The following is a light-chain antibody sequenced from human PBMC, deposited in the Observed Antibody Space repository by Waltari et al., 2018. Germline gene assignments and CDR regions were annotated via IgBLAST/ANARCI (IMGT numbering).Light chain of an antibody. J-gene: IGLJ3*02. V-gene: IGLV2-11*01. Sequence: QSALTQPRSVSGSPGQSVIISCSGTSSDVGAYNFVSWYQQHPGKVPQIIIFDVKRRPSGVPYRFSGSKSGNTASLTISGLQTEDEADYYCCSFAGYYTYWVFGGGTELTVL. CDR3: CSFAGYYTYWV. CDR1: SSDVGAYNF. CDR2: DVK.